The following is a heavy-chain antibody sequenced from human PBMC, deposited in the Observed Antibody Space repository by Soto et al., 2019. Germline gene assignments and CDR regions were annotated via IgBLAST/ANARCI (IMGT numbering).Heavy chain of an antibody. CDR1: GGSISSGGYY. V-gene: IGHV4-31*03. J-gene: IGHJ4*02. CDR2: IYYTGST. Sequence: QVQLQESGPGLVKPSQTLSLTCTVSGGSISSGGYYWSWIRQHPGKGLEWLGDIYYTGSTYYNPSLKIRVTISVDTSNNQFSLKLSSVTAADTAVYYCARTGYGVDFDYWGQGTLVTVSS. CDR3: ARTGYGVDFDY. D-gene: IGHD4-17*01.